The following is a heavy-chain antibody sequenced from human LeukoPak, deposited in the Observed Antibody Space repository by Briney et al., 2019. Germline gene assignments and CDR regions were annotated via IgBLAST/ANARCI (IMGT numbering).Heavy chain of an antibody. Sequence: GESLKISCKGFGYSFTSYWIGWVRQMPGKGLEWMGIIYPGDSDTRYSPSFQGQVTISADKSISTAYLQWNSLKASDTAMYFCARTTAARTRIFDSWGQGTLVTVSS. D-gene: IGHD6-13*01. CDR3: ARTTAARTRIFDS. J-gene: IGHJ4*02. V-gene: IGHV5-51*01. CDR2: IYPGDSDT. CDR1: GYSFTSYW.